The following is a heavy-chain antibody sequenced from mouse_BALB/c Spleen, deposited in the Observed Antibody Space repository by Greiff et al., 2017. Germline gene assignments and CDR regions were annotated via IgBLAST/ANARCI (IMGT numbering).Heavy chain of an antibody. Sequence: VKLQESGAELMKPGASVKISCKATGYTFSSYWIEWVKQRPGHGLEWIGEILPGSGSTNYNEKFKGKATFTADTSSNTAYMQLSSLTSEDSAVYYCARDSSGYWFAYWGQGTLVTVSA. J-gene: IGHJ3*01. CDR3: ARDSSGYWFAY. V-gene: IGHV1-9*01. D-gene: IGHD3-2*01. CDR1: GYTFSSYW. CDR2: ILPGSGST.